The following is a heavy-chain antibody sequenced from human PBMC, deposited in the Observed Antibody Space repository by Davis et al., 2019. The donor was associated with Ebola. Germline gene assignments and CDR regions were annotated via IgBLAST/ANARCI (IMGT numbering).Heavy chain of an antibody. D-gene: IGHD3-3*01. Sequence: PGGSLRLSCKASGYIFTNYWITWVRQMPGKGLEWMGRMDPSDSYTNYSPSFQGHVTISADKSISTAYLQWSSLKASDTAMYYCARYYGPFDYWGQGTLVTVSS. J-gene: IGHJ4*02. V-gene: IGHV5-10-1*01. CDR3: ARYYGPFDY. CDR1: GYIFTNYW. CDR2: MDPSDSYT.